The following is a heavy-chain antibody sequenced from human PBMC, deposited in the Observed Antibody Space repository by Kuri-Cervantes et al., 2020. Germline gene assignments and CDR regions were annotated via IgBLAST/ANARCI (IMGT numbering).Heavy chain of an antibody. CDR1: GFTFSGSA. J-gene: IGHJ4*02. CDR3: ARAVPGLEGGFDY. D-gene: IGHD3-3*01. Sequence: GESLKISCAASGFTFSGSAMHWVRQASGKGLEWVGRIRSKANSYATAYAASVKGRFTISRDDSKNTAYLQMNSLRAEDTAVYYCARAVPGLEGGFDYWGQRTLVTVSS. CDR2: IRSKANSYAT. V-gene: IGHV3-73*01.